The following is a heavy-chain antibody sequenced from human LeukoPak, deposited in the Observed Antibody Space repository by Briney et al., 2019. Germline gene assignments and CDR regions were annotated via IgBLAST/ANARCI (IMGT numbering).Heavy chain of an antibody. CDR1: GFTVSSNY. D-gene: IGHD3-3*01. CDR3: AKRGFSWYFDL. V-gene: IGHV3-53*01. Sequence: GGSLRLSCAVSGFTVSSNYMSWVRQAPGKGLEWVSVIYSGGSTYYADSVKGRFTISRDNSKNTLYLQMNSLRAEDTAVYYCAKRGFSWYFDLWGRGTLVTVSS. CDR2: IYSGGST. J-gene: IGHJ2*01.